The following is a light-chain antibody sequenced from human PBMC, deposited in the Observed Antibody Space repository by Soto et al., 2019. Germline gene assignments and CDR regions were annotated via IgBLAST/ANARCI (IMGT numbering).Light chain of an antibody. Sequence: DIQMTQSPSSLSASVGDRVTITCRASEDISNYLAWYQQKPGKVPKLLIYGASTLQSGVPSRFSGSGSGTDFILPISSLQTEDVAPYYCQKYNRAPCTFGQGTKEESK. V-gene: IGKV1-27*01. CDR3: QKYNRAPCT. J-gene: IGKJ1*01. CDR2: GAS. CDR1: EDISNY.